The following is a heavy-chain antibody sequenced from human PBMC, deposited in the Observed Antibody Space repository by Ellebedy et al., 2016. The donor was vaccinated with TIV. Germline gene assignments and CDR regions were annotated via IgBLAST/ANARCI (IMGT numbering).Heavy chain of an antibody. Sequence: GESLKISXKGSGYSFTSYWIGWVRQMPGKGLEWMGIIYPGDSDTRYSPSFQGQVTISADKSISTAYLQWSSLKASDTAMYYCARLNLYSSSWYGPAFDYWGQGTLVTVSS. CDR3: ARLNLYSSSWYGPAFDY. V-gene: IGHV5-51*01. D-gene: IGHD6-13*01. CDR2: IYPGDSDT. J-gene: IGHJ4*02. CDR1: GYSFTSYW.